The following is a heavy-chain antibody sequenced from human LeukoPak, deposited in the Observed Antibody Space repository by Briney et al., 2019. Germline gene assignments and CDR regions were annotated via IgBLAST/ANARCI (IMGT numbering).Heavy chain of an antibody. CDR3: ARASWGYDFGS. Sequence: GSLRLSCAVSGFNFSHYYMSWVRQAPGKGLEWVSVIYSNNTTYYADAVKGRFTISRGNSNSTLYLQMNNLRVDDTAVYYCARASWGYDFGSRGLGTLVAVSS. V-gene: IGHV3-53*01. J-gene: IGHJ4*02. CDR1: GFNFSHYY. CDR2: IYSNNTT. D-gene: IGHD7-27*01.